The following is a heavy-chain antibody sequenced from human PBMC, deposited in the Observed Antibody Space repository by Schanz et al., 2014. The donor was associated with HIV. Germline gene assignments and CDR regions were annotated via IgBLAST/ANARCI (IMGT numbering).Heavy chain of an antibody. V-gene: IGHV3-9*01. CDR1: GFTFGNYA. Sequence: EVQLVESGGGLVQPGRSLRLSCAGSGFTFGNYAMHWVRQAPGKGLEWVSGISWSSGNIGYADSVKGRFTISRDNAKNSLYLQMNSLRAEDTALYYCAKETEQLRYLGYFDYWGQGTLVTVSS. D-gene: IGHD3-9*01. J-gene: IGHJ4*02. CDR2: ISWSSGNI. CDR3: AKETEQLRYLGYFDY.